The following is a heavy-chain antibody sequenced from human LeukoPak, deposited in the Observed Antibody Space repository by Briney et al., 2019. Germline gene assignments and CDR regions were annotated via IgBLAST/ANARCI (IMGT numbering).Heavy chain of an antibody. CDR1: GYTFTSYD. CDR2: MNPNSGNT. CDR3: AGGDYGDYSSVVWFDP. V-gene: IGHV1-8*01. J-gene: IGHJ5*02. Sequence: ASVKVSCKASGYTFTSYDINWVRQATGQGLEWMGWMNPNSGNTGYAQKFQGRVTMTRNTSISTAYMELSSLRSEDTAVYYCAGGDYGDYSSVVWFDPWGQGTLVTVSS. D-gene: IGHD4-17*01.